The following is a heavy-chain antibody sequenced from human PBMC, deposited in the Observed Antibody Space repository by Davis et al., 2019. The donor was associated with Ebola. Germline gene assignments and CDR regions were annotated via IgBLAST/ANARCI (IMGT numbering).Heavy chain of an antibody. CDR1: GFTVSSDY. Sequence: GGSLRLSRAASGFTVSSDYMNWVRQAPGKGLEWVSVIYSAGSTYYADSVKGRFTISRDNSKNTLYLQMNSLRAEDTAVYYCARDSSSGWPNYYYYGMDVWGQGTTVTVSS. CDR3: ARDSSSGWPNYYYYGMDV. D-gene: IGHD6-19*01. J-gene: IGHJ6*02. V-gene: IGHV3-66*01. CDR2: IYSAGST.